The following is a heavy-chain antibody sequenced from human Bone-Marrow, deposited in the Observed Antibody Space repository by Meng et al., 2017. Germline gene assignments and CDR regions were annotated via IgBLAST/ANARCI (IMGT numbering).Heavy chain of an antibody. D-gene: IGHD2-15*01. CDR1: GGSINSAGYY. Sequence: GQLKEAGPGLVKPAQSLSLTCSVPGGSINSAGYYWSWIRQHPGKGLEWIGYIYYTENTYYNPSLKSPMTISLDKSKNQFSLKLNSVTVADTAVYYCARGRASCSSGGCSLGWFDPWGQGTLVTVSS. CDR2: IYYTENT. CDR3: ARGRASCSSGGCSLGWFDP. J-gene: IGHJ5*02. V-gene: IGHV4-31*01.